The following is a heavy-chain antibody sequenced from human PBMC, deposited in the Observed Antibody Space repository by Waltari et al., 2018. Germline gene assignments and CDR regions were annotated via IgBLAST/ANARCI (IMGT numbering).Heavy chain of an antibody. V-gene: IGHV3-23*01. D-gene: IGHD3-22*01. Sequence: EVQLLESGGGLVQPGGSLRLSCAASGFTFSSYAMSWVRPEPGKGLEWVSAISGSGGSTYYADSVKGRFTISRDNSKNTLYLQMNSLRAEDTAVYYCAKGYYDSSGYPDAFDIWGQGTMVTVSS. CDR1: GFTFSSYA. J-gene: IGHJ3*02. CDR2: ISGSGGST. CDR3: AKGYYDSSGYPDAFDI.